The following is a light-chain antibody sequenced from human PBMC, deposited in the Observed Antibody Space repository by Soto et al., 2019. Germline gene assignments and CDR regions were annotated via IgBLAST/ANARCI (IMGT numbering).Light chain of an antibody. Sequence: EIPLTQSHSSLAASVGDRLTLTFRASRNVSIYLNWYQHKPGKGPTLLIHATSNLQIGVPSRFSGSGSGTEFTLTISSLEPEDFGTYYCEQSYKRPSFGQVTPLEIK. J-gene: IGKJ5*01. CDR1: RNVSIY. V-gene: IGKV1-39*01. CDR3: EQSYKRPS. CDR2: ATS.